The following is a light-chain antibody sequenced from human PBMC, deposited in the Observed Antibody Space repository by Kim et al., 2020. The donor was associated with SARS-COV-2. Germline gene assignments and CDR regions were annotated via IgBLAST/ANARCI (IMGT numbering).Light chain of an antibody. Sequence: SYELTQPPSVSVSPGQTANITCSGDKLGDKYVCWYQQKPGQSPVLVIYQDSKRPSGIPERFSGSKSGNTATLTISGTQAMDEADYYCQAWDSSIVFGGGTELTVL. CDR2: QDS. CDR3: QAWDSSIV. V-gene: IGLV3-1*01. J-gene: IGLJ2*01. CDR1: KLGDKY.